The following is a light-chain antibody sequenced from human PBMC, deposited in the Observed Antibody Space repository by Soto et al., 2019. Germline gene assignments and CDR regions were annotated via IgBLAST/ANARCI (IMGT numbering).Light chain of an antibody. Sequence: EIVMTQSPATLSVSPGARATLSCRASQSVTSNLAWYQQKPGQAPRLLMYGVSTRATGIPARFGGSGSATEFTLTVGSLQSEDFAVSYCQQYSQWPLTCGGGTKVEIK. V-gene: IGKV3-15*01. J-gene: IGKJ4*01. CDR3: QQYSQWPLT. CDR1: QSVTSN. CDR2: GVS.